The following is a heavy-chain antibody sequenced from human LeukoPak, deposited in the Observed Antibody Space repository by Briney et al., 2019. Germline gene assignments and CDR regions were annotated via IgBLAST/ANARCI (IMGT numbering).Heavy chain of an antibody. J-gene: IGHJ4*02. CDR1: GFTFNTYS. Sequence: GGTLRLSCAASGFTFNTYSMNWARQAPGKGREWGSSIYSSSGYMFYADAVKGRVIISRDNAKHSRFLQMNSVRAEDTAVYYCLRGDRRDYWGQGTLVTVSS. V-gene: IGHV3-21*06. CDR3: LRGDRRDY. CDR2: IYSSSGYM.